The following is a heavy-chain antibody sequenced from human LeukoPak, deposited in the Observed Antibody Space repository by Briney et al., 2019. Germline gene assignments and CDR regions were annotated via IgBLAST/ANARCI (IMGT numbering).Heavy chain of an antibody. J-gene: IGHJ4*02. D-gene: IGHD3-22*01. Sequence: SETLSLTCTVSGGSISSGDYYWSWIRQPPGKGLEWIGYIYYSGSTYYNPSLKSRITISVDTSKNQFSLKLRSVTAADTAVYYCAREANYYDSNGYAYYFDLRGLGTPVTVSS. CDR2: IYYSGST. CDR3: AREANYYDSNGYAYYFDL. V-gene: IGHV4-30-4*01. CDR1: GGSISSGDYY.